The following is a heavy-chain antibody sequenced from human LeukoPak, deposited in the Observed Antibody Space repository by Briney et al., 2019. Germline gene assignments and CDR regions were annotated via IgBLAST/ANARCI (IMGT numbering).Heavy chain of an antibody. J-gene: IGHJ4*02. CDR1: GGSISSGGYY. CDR2: IYYSGST. Sequence: SQTLSLTCTVSGGSISSGGYYWSWIRQHPGKGPEWIGYIYYSGSTYYNPSLKSRVTISVDTSKNQFSLKLSSVTAADTAVYYCARDRRGWLRQWGQGTLVTVSS. CDR3: ARDRRGWLRQ. D-gene: IGHD5-12*01. V-gene: IGHV4-31*03.